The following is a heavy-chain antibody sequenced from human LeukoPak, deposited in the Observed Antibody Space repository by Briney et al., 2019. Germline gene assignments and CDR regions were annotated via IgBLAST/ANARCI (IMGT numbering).Heavy chain of an antibody. CDR2: INHSGST. V-gene: IGHV4-34*01. CDR3: ARARYGSVAFDI. D-gene: IGHD3-10*01. Sequence: PSETLSLTCAVYGGSFSGYYWSWIRQPPGKGLEWIGEINHSGSTNYNPSLKSRVTVSVDTSKNQFSLKLSSVTAADTAVYYCARARYGSVAFDIWGQGTMVTVSS. J-gene: IGHJ3*02. CDR1: GGSFSGYY.